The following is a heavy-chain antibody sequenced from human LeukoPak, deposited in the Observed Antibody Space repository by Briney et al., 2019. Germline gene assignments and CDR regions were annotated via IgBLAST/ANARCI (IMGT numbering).Heavy chain of an antibody. V-gene: IGHV3-23*01. CDR1: GFTFSSYA. CDR3: AKDRPPRSPYYYGMDV. J-gene: IGHJ6*02. Sequence: GGSLRLSCAASGFTFSSYAMSWVRQAPGKGLEWVSAISGSGGSTYYADSVKGRFTISRDNSKNTLYLQMNSLRAEDTAVYYCAKDRPPRSPYYYGMDVWGQGTTVTVSS. CDR2: ISGSGGST.